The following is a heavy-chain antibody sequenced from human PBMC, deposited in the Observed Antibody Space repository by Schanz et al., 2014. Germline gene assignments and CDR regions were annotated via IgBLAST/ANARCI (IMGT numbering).Heavy chain of an antibody. CDR1: GGTFSSDT. Sequence: QVQLVQSGAEVKKPGSSVKVSCKASGGTFSSDTFSWVRQAPGQGLEWMGWINPNSGDTNYAQKFQGWVTMTRDTSISTAYMELSRLKSDDTAVYYCARAFGGYDPAGALDYWGQGTLVTVSS. CDR3: ARAFGGYDPAGALDY. CDR2: INPNSGDT. D-gene: IGHD5-12*01. V-gene: IGHV1-2*04. J-gene: IGHJ4*02.